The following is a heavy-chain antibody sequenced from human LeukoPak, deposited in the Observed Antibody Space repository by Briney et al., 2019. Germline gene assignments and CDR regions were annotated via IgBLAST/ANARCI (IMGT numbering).Heavy chain of an antibody. CDR3: ARGRATGRSGGDY. CDR1: GFTFSSCS. Sequence: GGSLRLSCAASGFTFSSCSMNWVRQAPGKGLEWDSYISSGSSSIYYADSVKGRFTISRDNAENSLYLQMNSLRDEDTAVYYCARGRATGRSGGDYWGQGTLVTVSS. J-gene: IGHJ4*02. V-gene: IGHV3-48*02. D-gene: IGHD3-9*01. CDR2: ISSGSSSI.